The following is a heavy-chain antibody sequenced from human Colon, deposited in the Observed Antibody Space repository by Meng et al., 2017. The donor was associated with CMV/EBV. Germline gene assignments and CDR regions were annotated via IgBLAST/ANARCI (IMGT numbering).Heavy chain of an antibody. Sequence: AARFTFNNYGMHWVRHAPGKGLEWVAVISYDGSRTYYANSLKSRFNISRDNSKNTLYLQLNSLIREDTASYYCAKDRVGGGATTFDSWGHGTLVTVSS. CDR3: AKDRVGGGATTFDS. D-gene: IGHD3-16*01. V-gene: IGHV3-30*18. CDR1: RFTFNNYG. CDR2: ISYDGSRT. J-gene: IGHJ4*01.